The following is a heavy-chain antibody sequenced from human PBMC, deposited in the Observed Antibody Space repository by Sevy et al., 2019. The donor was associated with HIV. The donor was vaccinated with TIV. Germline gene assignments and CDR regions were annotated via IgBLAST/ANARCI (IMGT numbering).Heavy chain of an antibody. D-gene: IGHD3-3*01. Sequence: ASVKVSCKASGGTFSSYAISWVRQAPGQGLEWMGGIIPIFGTANYAQKFQGRVTITADESTSTAYMELGSLRSEDTAVYYCAWGLRFLEWTHLPYGMDVWGQGTTVTVSS. CDR1: GGTFSSYA. CDR2: IIPIFGTA. J-gene: IGHJ6*02. CDR3: AWGLRFLEWTHLPYGMDV. V-gene: IGHV1-69*13.